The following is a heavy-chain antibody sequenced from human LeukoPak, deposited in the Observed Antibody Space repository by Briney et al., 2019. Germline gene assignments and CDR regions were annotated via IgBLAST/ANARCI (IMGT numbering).Heavy chain of an antibody. J-gene: IGHJ4*02. D-gene: IGHD4-23*01. CDR2: IYSDGTT. V-gene: IGHV3-53*01. Sequence: GGSLRLSCAASGFTVSRNYMSWVRQAPGKGLEWVSLIYSDGTTYYADSLKGRFTISRDNSKNTLYLQVNSLRAEDTAVYYCARRGDGGRSFDYWGQGTLVTVSS. CDR1: GFTVSRNY. CDR3: ARRGDGGRSFDY.